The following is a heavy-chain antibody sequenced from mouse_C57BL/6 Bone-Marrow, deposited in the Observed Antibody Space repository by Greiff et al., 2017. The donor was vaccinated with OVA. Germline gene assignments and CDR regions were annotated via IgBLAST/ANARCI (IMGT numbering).Heavy chain of an antibody. CDR2: IDPATGNP. V-gene: IGHV14-3*01. D-gene: IGHD1-1*01. CDR3: GGYGSIYEAMDY. CDR1: GFNIKNTY. Sequence: VQLQQSVAELVRPGASVKLSCTASGFNIKNTYMHWVKQRPEQGLEWIGRIDPATGNPTYAPKFTGTATITTDTSSNTAYLQLSSLTSEDTAIYYCGGYGSIYEAMDYGGQGTTVTVSS. J-gene: IGHJ4*01.